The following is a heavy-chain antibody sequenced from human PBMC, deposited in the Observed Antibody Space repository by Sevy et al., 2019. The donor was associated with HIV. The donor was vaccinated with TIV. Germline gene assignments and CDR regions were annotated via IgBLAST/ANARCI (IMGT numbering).Heavy chain of an antibody. CDR2: INQDGSKK. Sequence: ESLKISCAASGFTFSTYWMTWVRQAPGKGLEWVANINQDGSKKNYVDSMKGRFTISRDNAKNSLYVQMNSLRAEDTAVYYCARVGIFEGSESHFRFIDYWGQGILVTVSS. V-gene: IGHV3-7*01. D-gene: IGHD3-10*01. CDR3: ARVGIFEGSESHFRFIDY. CDR1: GFTFSTYW. J-gene: IGHJ4*02.